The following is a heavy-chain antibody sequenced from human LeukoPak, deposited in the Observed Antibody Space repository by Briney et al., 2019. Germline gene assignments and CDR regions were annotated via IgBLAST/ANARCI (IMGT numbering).Heavy chain of an antibody. CDR2: ISGYNGNT. V-gene: IGHV1-18*01. D-gene: IGHD2-2*01. CDR3: ARDPFRHIVVVPSAITGLDP. CDR1: GYTFTNYG. J-gene: IGHJ5*02. Sequence: ASVKVSCKASGYTFTNYGITWVRQAPGQGLEWMGWISGYNGNTNYAQNLQGRVTMTTDTSTTTAYMELRNLGSDDTAVYYCARDPFRHIVVVPSAITGLDPWGQGTLVTVSS.